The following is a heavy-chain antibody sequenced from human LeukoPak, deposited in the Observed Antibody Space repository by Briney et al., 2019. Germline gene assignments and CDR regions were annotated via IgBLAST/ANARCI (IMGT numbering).Heavy chain of an antibody. D-gene: IGHD5-12*01. Sequence: SETLSLTCAVYGGSFSGYYWSWIRPPPGKGLEWIGEINHSGSINYNPSLKSRLTMSVDTSKNQFSLMLSSVTAADTAVYYCARGRATDYFDYWGQGTLVTVSS. CDR3: ARGRATDYFDY. CDR1: GGSFSGYY. CDR2: INHSGSI. V-gene: IGHV4-34*01. J-gene: IGHJ4*02.